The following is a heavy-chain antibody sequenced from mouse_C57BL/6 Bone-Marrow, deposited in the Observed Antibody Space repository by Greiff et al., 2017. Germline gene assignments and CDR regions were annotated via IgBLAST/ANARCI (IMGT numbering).Heavy chain of an antibody. V-gene: IGHV3-6*01. D-gene: IGHD1-1*01. CDR1: GYSITSGYY. J-gene: IGHJ3*01. CDR3: ARDRGDYYGSSYSWFAY. Sequence: EVKLMESGPGLVKPSQSLSLTCSVTGYSITSGYYWNWIRQFPGNKLEWMGYISYDGSNNYNPSLKNRISITRDTSKNQFFLKLNAVTTEDTATYDCARDRGDYYGSSYSWFAYWGQGTLVTVSA. CDR2: ISYDGSN.